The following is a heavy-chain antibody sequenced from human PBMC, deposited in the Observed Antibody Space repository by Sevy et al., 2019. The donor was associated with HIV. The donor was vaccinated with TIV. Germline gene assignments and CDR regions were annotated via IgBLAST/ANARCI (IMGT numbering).Heavy chain of an antibody. CDR2: ISGGSVTI. J-gene: IGHJ5*02. D-gene: IGHD5-18*01. CDR3: ARDWWDSYGYHWLDP. CDR1: GFTFSSYS. V-gene: IGHV3-48*01. Sequence: GGSLRLSCAASGFTFSSYSMIWVRQAPGKGLEWISYISGGSVTIYYADSVKGRFTISRDNAKKSVYLEMNSLRVEDTAVYCCARDWWDSYGYHWLDPWGQGTLVTVSS.